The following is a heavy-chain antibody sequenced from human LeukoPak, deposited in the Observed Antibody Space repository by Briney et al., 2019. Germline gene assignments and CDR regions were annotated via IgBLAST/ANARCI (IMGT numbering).Heavy chain of an antibody. J-gene: IGHJ4*02. CDR2: ISYDGSNK. CDR3: ARGMFSSSWFPFDY. D-gene: IGHD6-13*01. CDR1: GFTFSSYA. V-gene: IGHV3-30-3*01. Sequence: WGSLRLSCAASGFTFSSYAMHWVREARGKGLEGVAVISYDGSNKYYADSVKGRFTISRDNAKTSLYLQMNSLRAEDTAVYYCARGMFSSSWFPFDYWGQGTLVTVSS.